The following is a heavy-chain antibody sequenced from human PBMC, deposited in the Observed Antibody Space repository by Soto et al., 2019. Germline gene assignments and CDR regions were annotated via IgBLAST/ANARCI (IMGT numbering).Heavy chain of an antibody. CDR3: ARHASNSGSYSEYFQH. CDR2: IDYSGTT. Sequence: QLQLQESGPGLVKPSETLSLTCTVSGGSISSGTYFWGWIRQPPGKGLEWIGSIDYSGTTYYNTSLRARATIAADTSKNLFSLSLSAVAAADTAVYYCARHASNSGSYSEYFQHWGQGTLVTVSS. CDR1: GGSISSGTYF. J-gene: IGHJ1*01. D-gene: IGHD1-26*01. V-gene: IGHV4-39*01.